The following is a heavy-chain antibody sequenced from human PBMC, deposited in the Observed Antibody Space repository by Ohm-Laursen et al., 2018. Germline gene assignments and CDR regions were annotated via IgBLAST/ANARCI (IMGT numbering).Heavy chain of an antibody. Sequence: TLSLTCVVSGYSISSGYYWGWIRQPPGKGLEWIGTIYHSGNTYYSPSLKSRDTISVDTPKNQFSLNLDSVTAADTAVYYCARVRAGYSLDYWGQGTLVTVSS. CDR1: GYSISSGYY. J-gene: IGHJ4*02. CDR2: IYHSGNT. V-gene: IGHV4-38-2*01. D-gene: IGHD6-13*01. CDR3: ARVRAGYSLDY.